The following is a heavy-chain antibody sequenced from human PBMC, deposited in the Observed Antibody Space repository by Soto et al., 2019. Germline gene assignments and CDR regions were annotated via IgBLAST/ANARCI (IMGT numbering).Heavy chain of an antibody. J-gene: IGHJ4*02. CDR1: GFTFRSYA. CDR2: ISSSGDNT. V-gene: IGHV3-23*01. Sequence: VSLRLSCEASGFTFRSYAMNWVRQAPGKGLEWVSAISSSGDNTYYTDSVKGRFTISRDNSKDTLYLQMNSLRAEDTAVYYCAKGSHSGTRGHFDHWGQGTLVTVSS. CDR3: AKGSHSGTRGHFDH. D-gene: IGHD3-10*01.